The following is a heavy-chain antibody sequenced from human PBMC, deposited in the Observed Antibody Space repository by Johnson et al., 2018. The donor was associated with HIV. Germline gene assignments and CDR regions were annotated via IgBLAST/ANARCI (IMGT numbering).Heavy chain of an antibody. V-gene: IGHV3-64*01. CDR2: ISSNGGST. CDR1: GFTFSSYA. J-gene: IGHJ3*02. CDR3: ARADEWEIVGRGYAFDI. Sequence: VQLVESGGGLVQPGGSLRLSCAASGFTFSSYAMHWVRQAPGKGLEYVSAISSNGGSTYYANSVKGRFTISRDNSKNTLYLQMGSLRAEDMAVYYCARADEWEIVGRGYAFDIWGQGTMVTVSS. D-gene: IGHD1-26*01.